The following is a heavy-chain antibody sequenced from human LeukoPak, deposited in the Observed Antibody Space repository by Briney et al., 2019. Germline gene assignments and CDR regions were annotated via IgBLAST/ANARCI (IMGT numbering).Heavy chain of an antibody. CDR3: ARGRIAATGTVLETGYFDY. D-gene: IGHD6-13*01. J-gene: IGHJ4*02. CDR1: GGTFSSYA. CDR2: IIPILGIA. V-gene: IGHV1-69*04. Sequence: ASVKVSCKASGGTFSSYAISWVRQAPGQGLEWMGRIIPILGIANYAQKFQGRVTITADKSTSTAYMELSSLRSEDTAVYYCARGRIAATGTVLETGYFDYWGQGTLVTVSS.